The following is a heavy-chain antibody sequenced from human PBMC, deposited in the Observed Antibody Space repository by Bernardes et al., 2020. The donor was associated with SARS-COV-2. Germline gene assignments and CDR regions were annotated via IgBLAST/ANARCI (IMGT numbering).Heavy chain of an antibody. D-gene: IGHD2-2*01. CDR2: IIPILGIA. J-gene: IGHJ5*02. Sequence: SVKVSCKASGGTFSSYAISWVRQAPGQGLEWMGRIIPILGIANYAQKFQGRVTITADKSTSTAYMELSSLRSEDTAVYYCATHRKYCSSTSCYLSWFDPWGQGNLVTVSS. V-gene: IGHV1-69*04. CDR3: ATHRKYCSSTSCYLSWFDP. CDR1: GGTFSSYA.